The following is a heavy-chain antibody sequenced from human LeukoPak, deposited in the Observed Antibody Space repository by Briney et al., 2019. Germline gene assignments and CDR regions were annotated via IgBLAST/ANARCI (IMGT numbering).Heavy chain of an antibody. CDR1: GYTFTSYG. Sequence: GASVKVSCKASGYTFTSYGISWVRQAPGQGLEWMGWISAYNGNTNYAQKLQGRVTMTTDTSTSTAYMELRSLRSEDTAVYYCARGLSSSWYWWESISSGSGSRFDYWGQGTLVTVSS. CDR3: ARGLSSSWYWWESISSGSGSRFDY. V-gene: IGHV1-18*01. D-gene: IGHD6-13*01. J-gene: IGHJ4*02. CDR2: ISAYNGNT.